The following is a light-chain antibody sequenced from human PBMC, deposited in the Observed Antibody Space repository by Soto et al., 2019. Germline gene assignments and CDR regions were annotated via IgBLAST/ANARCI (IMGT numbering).Light chain of an antibody. CDR1: QRVSSSY. V-gene: IGKV3-20*01. J-gene: IGKJ2*01. Sequence: EIVLTQSPGTLSLSPGERATLSCRASQRVSSSYLAWYQQNPGQAPRLLIYRASSRSTSIPDRFSGSGSGTGFTLTISRLEFEDFAVYYCQQYGSSPPMYTFGQGTKLEIK. CDR2: RAS. CDR3: QQYGSSPPMYT.